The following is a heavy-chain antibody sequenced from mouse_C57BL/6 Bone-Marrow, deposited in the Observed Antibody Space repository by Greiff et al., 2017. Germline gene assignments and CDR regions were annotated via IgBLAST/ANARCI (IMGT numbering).Heavy chain of an antibody. CDR2: IYPRSGNT. CDR3: ARRSYYYGSIFAY. CDR1: GYTFTSYG. D-gene: IGHD1-1*01. V-gene: IGHV1-81*01. Sequence: VQLQQSGAELARPGASVKLSCKASGYTFTSYGISWVKQRTGQGLEWIGEIYPRSGNTYYNEKFKGKATLTADKSSSTAYMELRSLTSEDSAVYFCARRSYYYGSIFAYWGQGTLVTVSA. J-gene: IGHJ3*01.